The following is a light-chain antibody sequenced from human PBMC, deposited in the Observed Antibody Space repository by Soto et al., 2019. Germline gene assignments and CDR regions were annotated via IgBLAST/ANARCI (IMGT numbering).Light chain of an antibody. V-gene: IGLV1-44*01. CDR3: AVWDDSLNGYV. J-gene: IGLJ1*01. CDR2: SNN. CDR1: RSNIGSNT. Sequence: QLVLTQPPSASGTPGQRVTISCSGSRSNIGSNTVNWYQQLPGAAPKLLIQSNNQRPSGVPDRFSGSQSDTSASLAISGLQSEDEADYYCAVWDDSLNGYVFGTGTKLTVL.